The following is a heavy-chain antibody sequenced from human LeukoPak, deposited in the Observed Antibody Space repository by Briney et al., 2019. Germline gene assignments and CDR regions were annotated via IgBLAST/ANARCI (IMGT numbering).Heavy chain of an antibody. J-gene: IGHJ4*02. CDR1: GGSISNYY. V-gene: IGHV4-59*01. D-gene: IGHD6-19*01. CDR2: INYRGNT. Sequence: SETLSLTCTVSGGSISNYYWTWIRQPPAKGLEWIGNINYRGNTNYNPSLKNRVSMSVDMSKNQFSLKLRSVTAADTAVYFCAREGYSSGWNDCWGQGTLVTVSS. CDR3: AREGYSSGWNDC.